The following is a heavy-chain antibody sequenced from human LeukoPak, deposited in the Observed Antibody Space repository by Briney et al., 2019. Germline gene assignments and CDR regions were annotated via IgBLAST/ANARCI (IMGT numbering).Heavy chain of an antibody. CDR3: AKDYGGKIFDS. D-gene: IGHD4-17*01. J-gene: IGHJ4*02. V-gene: IGHV3-23*01. CDR2: VSPSGGKT. CDR1: GFTFRSYG. Sequence: GGSLRLSCAASGFTFRSYGMHWVRQAPGTGLEWVSGVSPSGGKTYYADSVKGRFTISRDNSKNTLYLQMNSLRAEDTAVYYCAKDYGGKIFDSWGQGTLVTVSS.